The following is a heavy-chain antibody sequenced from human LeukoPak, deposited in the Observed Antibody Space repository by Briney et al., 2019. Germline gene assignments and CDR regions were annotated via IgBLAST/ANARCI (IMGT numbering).Heavy chain of an antibody. CDR1: GGSFSGYY. J-gene: IGHJ5*02. Sequence: SETLSLTCAVYGGSFSGYYWSWIRQPPGKGLEWIGEINHSGSTNYNPSLKSRVTISVDTSKNQFSLKLSSVTAADTAVYYCARGFSGCTNGVCPTINWFDPWGQGILVTVSS. D-gene: IGHD2-8*01. CDR3: ARGFSGCTNGVCPTINWFDP. CDR2: INHSGST. V-gene: IGHV4-34*01.